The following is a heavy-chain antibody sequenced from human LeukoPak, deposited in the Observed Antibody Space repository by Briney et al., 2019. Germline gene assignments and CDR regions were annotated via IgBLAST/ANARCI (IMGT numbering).Heavy chain of an antibody. CDR2: IYYSGST. J-gene: IGHJ6*03. CDR3: ARGIAPTTYYYYYYYMDV. V-gene: IGHV4-59*01. D-gene: IGHD6-13*01. CDR1: GDSISSYY. Sequence: TSETLSLTCTVSGDSISSYYWSWIRQPPGKGLEWIGYIYYSGSTNYNPSLKSRVTISVDTSKNQFSLKLSSVTAADTAVYYCARGIAPTTYYYYYYYMDVWGKGTTVTVSS.